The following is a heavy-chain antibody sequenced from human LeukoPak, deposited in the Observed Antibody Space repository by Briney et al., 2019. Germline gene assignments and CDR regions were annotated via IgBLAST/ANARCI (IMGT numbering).Heavy chain of an antibody. J-gene: IGHJ4*02. CDR2: INHSGST. CDR3: ARWVGATAMAEGFDY. Sequence: SETLSLTCAVYGGSFSGYYWSWIRQPPGKGLEWIGEINHSGSTNYNPSLKSRVTISVDTSKNQFSLKLSSATAADTAVYYCARWVGATAMAEGFDYWGQGTLVTVSS. D-gene: IGHD5-18*01. CDR1: GGSFSGYY. V-gene: IGHV4-34*01.